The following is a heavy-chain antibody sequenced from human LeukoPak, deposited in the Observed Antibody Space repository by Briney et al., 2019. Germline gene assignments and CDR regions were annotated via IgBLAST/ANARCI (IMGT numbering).Heavy chain of an antibody. Sequence: SETLSFTCTVSGGSISSSSYYWGWIRQPPGKGLEWIGSIYYSGSTYYNPSLKSRVTISVDTSKNQFSLKLSSVTAADTAVYYCARDSDMDVWGKGTTVTVSS. CDR3: ARDSDMDV. CDR2: IYYSGST. CDR1: GGSISSSSYY. J-gene: IGHJ6*03. V-gene: IGHV4-39*02.